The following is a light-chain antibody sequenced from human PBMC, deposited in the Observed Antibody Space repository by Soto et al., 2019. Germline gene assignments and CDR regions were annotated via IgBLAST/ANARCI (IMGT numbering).Light chain of an antibody. CDR2: GNN. CDR3: QSYDTSLSGWV. CDR1: SSNIGAGFD. J-gene: IGLJ3*02. Sequence: QSVLTQPPSVSGAPGQRVTISCTGSSSNIGAGFDVHWYRQLPGTAPKLLIYGNNNRPSGVPDRFSGSKSDTSASLAITGLQAEDEADYYCQSYDTSLSGWVFGGGTKLTVL. V-gene: IGLV1-40*01.